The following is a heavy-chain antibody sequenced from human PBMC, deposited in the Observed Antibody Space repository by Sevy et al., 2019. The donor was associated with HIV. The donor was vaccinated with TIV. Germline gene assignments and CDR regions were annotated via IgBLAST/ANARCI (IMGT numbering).Heavy chain of an antibody. Sequence: GGSLRLSCAASGFDFSIYSMSWVRQAPGKELEWVSTLTFGCGKINYADSVKGRFTISRDNSKSSVYLQMNNMRVEDTAVYYCAREGCTKPHDYWGQGTLVTVSS. CDR1: GFDFSIYS. V-gene: IGHV3-23*01. CDR3: AREGCTKPHDY. D-gene: IGHD2-8*01. CDR2: LTFGCGKI. J-gene: IGHJ4*02.